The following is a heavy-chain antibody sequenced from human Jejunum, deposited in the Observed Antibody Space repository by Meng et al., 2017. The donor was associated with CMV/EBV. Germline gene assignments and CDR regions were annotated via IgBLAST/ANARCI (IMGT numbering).Heavy chain of an antibody. V-gene: IGHV1-69*10. J-gene: IGHJ5*02. CDR3: AREIVVVPAALNWFDP. D-gene: IGHD2-2*01. CDR2: NIPILGIA. CDR1: GGTFSSYA. Sequence: QVQLVQSGAEVKKPGSAVKVSCTASGGTFSSYAISWVRQAPGQGLEWMGGNIPILGIANYAQKFQGRVTITADKSTSTAYMELSSLRSEDTAVYYCAREIVVVPAALNWFDPWGQGTLVTVSS.